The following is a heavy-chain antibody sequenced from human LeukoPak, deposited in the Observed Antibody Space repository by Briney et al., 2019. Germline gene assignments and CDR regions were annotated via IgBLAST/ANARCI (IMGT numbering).Heavy chain of an antibody. Sequence: SETLSLTCTVSGGSISIGGYYWSWIRQHPRKGLEWIGYIYCSGSTYYNASLKSRVTISVDTSRNQFSLKLSSVTAAETAVYYCARVSGAGPHGDSWSGYYDYWGQGTLVTVSS. CDR3: ARVSGAGPHGDSWSGYYDY. D-gene: IGHD3-3*01. CDR1: GGSISIGGYY. J-gene: IGHJ4*02. CDR2: IYCSGST. V-gene: IGHV4-31*03.